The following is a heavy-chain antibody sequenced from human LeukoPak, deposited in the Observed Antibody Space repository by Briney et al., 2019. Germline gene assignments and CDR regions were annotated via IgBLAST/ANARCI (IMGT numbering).Heavy chain of an antibody. CDR1: GDSITSNPYS. J-gene: IGHJ6*03. Sequence: SETLSLTCSVSGDSITSNPYSWAWIRQSPGKGLEWIGSIYYSGTSFYKVSLKSRVTISFDTYKNQFFLKMTSVTDADTALYFCAKVPLSTGYLHYNPRDLGAKGTRVTVPS. CDR2: IYYSGTS. D-gene: IGHD3-16*02. CDR3: AKVPLSTGYLHYNPRDL. V-gene: IGHV4-39*07.